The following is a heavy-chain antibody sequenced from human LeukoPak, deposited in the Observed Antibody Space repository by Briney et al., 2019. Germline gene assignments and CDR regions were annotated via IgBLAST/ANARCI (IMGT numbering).Heavy chain of an antibody. J-gene: IGHJ3*02. CDR3: ARAYYYGSGTFDI. D-gene: IGHD3-10*01. V-gene: IGHV4-59*01. CDR1: GGSISPYY. CDR2: IYYTGST. Sequence: PSETLSLTCIVSGGSISPYYWSWIRQPPGKGLEWIGYIYYTGSTYYNPSLKCRVTISVDTSKNQFSLKLTSVTAADTAVYYCARAYYYGSGTFDIWGQGTLVTVSS.